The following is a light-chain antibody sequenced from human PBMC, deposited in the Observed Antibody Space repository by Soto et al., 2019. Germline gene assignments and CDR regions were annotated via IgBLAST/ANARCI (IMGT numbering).Light chain of an antibody. CDR1: SSNIGADFD. CDR3: QSRDSSLSSSGV. V-gene: IGLV1-40*01. CDR2: HNN. Sequence: QSVLTQPPSVSGAPGQRVTISCTGSSSNIGADFDVHWYQHLPGTAPKLFISHNNNRPSGVPDRFSGSKSGTSASLAITGLQADDEAVYYCQSRDSSLSSSGVFGGGTKLTVL. J-gene: IGLJ3*02.